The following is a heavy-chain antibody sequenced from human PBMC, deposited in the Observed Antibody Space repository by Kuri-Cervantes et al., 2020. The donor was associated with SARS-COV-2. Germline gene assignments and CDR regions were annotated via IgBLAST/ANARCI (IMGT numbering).Heavy chain of an antibody. Sequence: GESLKISCAASGFTFDDYGMSWVRQAPGKGLVWVSRINSDGSSTSYADSVKGRFTISRDNAKNTLYLQMNSLRAEDTAVCYCARASLDLTIFGVAYDAFDIWGQGTMVTVSS. V-gene: IGHV3-74*01. CDR1: GFTFDDYG. CDR3: ARASLDLTIFGVAYDAFDI. D-gene: IGHD3-3*01. CDR2: INSDGSST. J-gene: IGHJ3*02.